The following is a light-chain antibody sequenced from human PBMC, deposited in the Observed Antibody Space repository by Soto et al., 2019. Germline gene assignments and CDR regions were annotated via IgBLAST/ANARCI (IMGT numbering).Light chain of an antibody. J-gene: IGKJ1*01. V-gene: IGKV3-15*01. CDR2: GAS. CDR3: QQYNNWPRT. CDR1: QSISRS. Sequence: EIVLTQSPAILSVSPGARAPLSCRARQSISRSLAWYQQHPGQAPRLLIYGASTRATGIPARFSGSGSGTEFTIPISSLQSEDFAVYYCQQYNNWPRTFGQGTKVDIK.